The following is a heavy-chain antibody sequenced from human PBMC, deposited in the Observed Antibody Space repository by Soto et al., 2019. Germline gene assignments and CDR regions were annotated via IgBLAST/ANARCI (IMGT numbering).Heavy chain of an antibody. CDR1: GFTFSSYA. CDR3: AKRGSGSDYID. V-gene: IGHV3-23*01. Sequence: EVQLLESGGGLVQPGGSLRLSCAASGFTFSSYAMSWVRQAQGKGLERVSVISGSGGSTYYADSVKGRFTISRDNSKNPLYLQMNSLRAEDTAVYYCAKRGSGSDYIDWGQGTLVTVSS. CDR2: ISGSGGST. D-gene: IGHD1-26*01. J-gene: IGHJ4*02.